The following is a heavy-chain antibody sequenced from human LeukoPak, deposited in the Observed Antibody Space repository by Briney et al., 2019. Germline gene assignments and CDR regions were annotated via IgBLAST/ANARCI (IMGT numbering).Heavy chain of an antibody. D-gene: IGHD2-2*02. J-gene: IGHJ6*02. CDR2: IFHSGVT. V-gene: IGHV4-30-2*01. CDR3: ARGGVYTGMDA. Sequence: PSQTLSLTCGVSGGSINVGGYSWNWIRQPPGKGLEWLGNIFHSGVTYYKPSLRSRVAISLDRSKNQVSLNVTSVTAADTAVYYCARGGVYTGMDAWGQGTTVIVSS. CDR1: GGSINVGGYS.